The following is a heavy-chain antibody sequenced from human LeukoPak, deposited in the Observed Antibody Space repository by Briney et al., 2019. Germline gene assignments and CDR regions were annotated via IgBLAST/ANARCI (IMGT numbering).Heavy chain of an antibody. Sequence: GGSLRLSCAASGFTFSSAWMTWVRQAPGKGVEWVGHIKNKTNGETRDYAAPVKGRFIISRDYSKNTLYLQMNSLRTEDTAVYYCARGFCSSTNCYQGPFDFWGQGTLVTVSS. CDR1: GFTFSSAW. D-gene: IGHD2-2*01. CDR3: ARGFCSSTNCYQGPFDF. V-gene: IGHV3-15*01. J-gene: IGHJ4*02. CDR2: IKNKTNGETR.